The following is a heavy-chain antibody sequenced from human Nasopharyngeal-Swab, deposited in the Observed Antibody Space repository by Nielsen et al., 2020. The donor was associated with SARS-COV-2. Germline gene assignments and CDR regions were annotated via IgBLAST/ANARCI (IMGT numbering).Heavy chain of an antibody. D-gene: IGHD6-19*01. CDR3: ARISGWYWLDP. Sequence: SQTLSLTCAVYGGSSSGYSWIWVRQPPRKGLEWIGQIFHSGSTNYNPSLKSRVTISADTSKNQLSLKVNSVTAADTAVYYCARISGWYWLDPWGQGTLVTVSS. J-gene: IGHJ5*02. V-gene: IGHV4-34*12. CDR1: GGSSSGYS. CDR2: IFHSGST.